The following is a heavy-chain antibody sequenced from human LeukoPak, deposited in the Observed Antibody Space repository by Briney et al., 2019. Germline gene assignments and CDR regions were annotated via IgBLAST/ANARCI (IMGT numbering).Heavy chain of an antibody. CDR3: ASRLRFLEWAWAPDYYYYYMDV. J-gene: IGHJ6*03. Sequence: PGGSLRLSCAASGFTFSSYWMSWVRQAPGKGLEWVANIKQDGSEKYYVDSVKGRFTISRDNAKNTLYLQMNSLRAEDTAVYYCASRLRFLEWAWAPDYYYYYMDVWGKGTTVTVSS. D-gene: IGHD3-3*01. CDR2: IKQDGSEK. CDR1: GFTFSSYW. V-gene: IGHV3-7*01.